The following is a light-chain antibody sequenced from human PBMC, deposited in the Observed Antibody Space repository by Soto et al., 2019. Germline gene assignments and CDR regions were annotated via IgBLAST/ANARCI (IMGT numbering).Light chain of an antibody. CDR3: QQYDNLPLT. V-gene: IGKV1-33*01. Sequence: DIQITHSPSSLSASVGDRVTITCQSSQDISNYLNWYQQKPGKAPKLLIYDASNLETGVPSRFSGGGSGTDFTFTISSLQPEDIATYYCQQYDNLPLTFGGGTKVDIK. J-gene: IGKJ4*01. CDR2: DAS. CDR1: QDISNY.